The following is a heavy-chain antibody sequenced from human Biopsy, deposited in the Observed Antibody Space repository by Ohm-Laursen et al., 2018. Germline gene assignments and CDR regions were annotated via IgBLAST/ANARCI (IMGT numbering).Heavy chain of an antibody. CDR2: IYYSGTT. D-gene: IGHD2-21*02. CDR3: ARDDAVTVIRGLYY. V-gene: IGHV4-59*01. Sequence: TLSLTCTVSGGSISSYYWNWIRQPPGKGLEWIGYIYYSGTTDYGPSLKSRVTISIDKSKNQFFLKLSSVTAEDTAVYYCARDDAVTVIRGLYYWGQGALVTVSS. CDR1: GGSISSYY. J-gene: IGHJ4*02.